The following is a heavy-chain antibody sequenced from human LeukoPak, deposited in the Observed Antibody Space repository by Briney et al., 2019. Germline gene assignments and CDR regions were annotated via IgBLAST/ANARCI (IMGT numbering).Heavy chain of an antibody. Sequence: SETLSLTCTVSGGSISSSSYYWGWIRQPPGKGLEWIGSIYYSGSTYYNPSLKSRVTISVDTSKNQFSLKLSSVTAADTAVYYCARSHYYGSGSYFYWGQGTLVTVSS. CDR3: ARSHYYGSGSYFY. D-gene: IGHD3-10*01. CDR2: IYYSGST. J-gene: IGHJ4*02. CDR1: GGSISSSSYY. V-gene: IGHV4-39*07.